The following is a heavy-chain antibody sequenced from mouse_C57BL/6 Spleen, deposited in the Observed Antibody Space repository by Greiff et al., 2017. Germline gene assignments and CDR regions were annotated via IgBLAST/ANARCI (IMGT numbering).Heavy chain of an antibody. D-gene: IGHD4-1*02. V-gene: IGHV5-17*01. J-gene: IGHJ4*01. Sequence: EVQGVESGGGLVKPGGSLKLSCAASGFTFSDYGMHWVRQAPETGLERVAYISSGSSTIYYADTVKGRFTISRDNAQNTLFLQMTSLRSEDTAMYYCARRGNWEGDYYSMDYWGQGTSVTVSS. CDR2: ISSGSSTI. CDR3: ARRGNWEGDYYSMDY. CDR1: GFTFSDYG.